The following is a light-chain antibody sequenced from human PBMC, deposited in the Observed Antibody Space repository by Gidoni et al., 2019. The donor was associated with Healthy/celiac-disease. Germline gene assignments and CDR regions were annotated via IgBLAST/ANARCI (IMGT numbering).Light chain of an antibody. Sequence: EIVLTQSPVTMSLSPGETATLSCRASQSVSSSYLAWYQQKPGQAPRLLIYGASSRATGIPDRFSGSGSGTDFTLTISRLEPEDFAVYYCQQYGSSPLTFGGGTKVEIK. CDR3: QQYGSSPLT. CDR2: GAS. CDR1: QSVSSSY. V-gene: IGKV3-20*01. J-gene: IGKJ4*01.